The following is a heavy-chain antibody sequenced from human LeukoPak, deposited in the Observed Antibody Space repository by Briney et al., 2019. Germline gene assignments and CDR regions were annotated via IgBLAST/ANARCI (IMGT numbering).Heavy chain of an antibody. Sequence: NTGGSLRLSCAASGFTFSDYYMSWIRQAPGKGLEWVSYISSSGSTIYYADSVKGRFTICRDNAKNSLYLQMNSLRADDTAVYYCARVVTAAWDWFDPWGQGTLVTVSS. J-gene: IGHJ5*02. CDR1: GFTFSDYY. D-gene: IGHD2-2*01. V-gene: IGHV3-11*04. CDR2: ISSSGSTI. CDR3: ARVVTAAWDWFDP.